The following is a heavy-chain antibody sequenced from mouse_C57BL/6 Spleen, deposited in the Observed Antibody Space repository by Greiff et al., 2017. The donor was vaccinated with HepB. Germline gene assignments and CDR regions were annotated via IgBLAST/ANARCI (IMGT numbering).Heavy chain of an antibody. CDR3: ARHEAFYYGSSYLWYFDV. J-gene: IGHJ1*03. V-gene: IGHV1-62-2*01. CDR1: GYTFTEYT. Sequence: QVQLQQSGAELVKPGASVKLSCKASGYTFTEYTIHRVKQRSGQGLEWIGWFYPGSGSIKYNEKFKDKATLTADKSSSTVYMELSRLTSEDSAVYFCARHEAFYYGSSYLWYFDVWGTGTTVTVSS. CDR2: FYPGSGSI. D-gene: IGHD1-1*01.